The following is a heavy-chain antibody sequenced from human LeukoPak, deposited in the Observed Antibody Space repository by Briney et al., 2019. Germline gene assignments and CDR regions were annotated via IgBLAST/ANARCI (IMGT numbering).Heavy chain of an antibody. Sequence: SETLSLTCTVSGGSISSGAYYWNWIRQHPGKCLEWIGYIYYSGSTYYNPSLKSRVTMSVDTSKNQFSLKLSSVTAADTAVYYCAREVIEDWFDPWGQGTLVTVAT. V-gene: IGHV4-31*03. CDR3: AREVIEDWFDP. J-gene: IGHJ5*02. D-gene: IGHD2/OR15-2a*01. CDR2: IYYSGST. CDR1: GGSISSGAYY.